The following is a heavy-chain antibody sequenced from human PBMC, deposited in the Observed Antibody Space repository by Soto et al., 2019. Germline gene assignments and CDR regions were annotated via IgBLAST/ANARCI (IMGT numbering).Heavy chain of an antibody. CDR1: GGSISSGGYS. CDR2: SYHRGSN. J-gene: IGHJ6*02. Sequence: QLQLQESGSGLVKPSQTLSLTCAVSGGSISSGGYSWSWIRQPPGKGLEWIGNSYHRGSNYYNPSLKRRVTISVDRSKNQFSRKLSSVTAADTAVYYCARDRRRPTYYGMDVWGQGTTVTVSS. D-gene: IGHD6-6*01. CDR3: ARDRRRPTYYGMDV. V-gene: IGHV4-30-2*01.